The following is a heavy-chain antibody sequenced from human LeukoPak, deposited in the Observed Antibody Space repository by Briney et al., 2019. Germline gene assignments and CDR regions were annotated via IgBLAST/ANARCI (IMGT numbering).Heavy chain of an antibody. D-gene: IGHD3-16*01. Sequence: GGSLRLSCAVSGFSVSSNYMNWVRQAPGKGLEWVSVFYRGDNTYYADSVKGRFAISRDSSKNTLYLQMNSLRAEDTAVYYCARVGGDAFDIWGQGTVVTVSS. CDR1: GFSVSSNY. CDR3: ARVGGDAFDI. J-gene: IGHJ3*02. V-gene: IGHV3-66*01. CDR2: FYRGDNT.